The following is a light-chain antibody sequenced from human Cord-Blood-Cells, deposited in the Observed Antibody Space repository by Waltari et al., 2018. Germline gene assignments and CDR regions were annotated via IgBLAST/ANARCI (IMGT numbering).Light chain of an antibody. J-gene: IGLJ3*02. V-gene: IGLV2-23*01. CDR1: SSDVGSYNL. CDR3: CSYAGSSTWV. CDR2: EGS. Sequence: QSALTQPASVSGSPGQSITISCTGTSSDVGSYNLVSWYQQYPGNAPKLMIYEGSKRPSGVSIRFSGSTSGNTASLTISGLQAEGEADYYCCSYAGSSTWVFGGGTKRTVL.